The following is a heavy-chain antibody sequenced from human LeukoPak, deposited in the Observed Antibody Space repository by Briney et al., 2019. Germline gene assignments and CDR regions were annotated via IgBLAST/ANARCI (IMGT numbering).Heavy chain of an antibody. CDR2: IYYSGST. CDR1: GGSLSSYY. D-gene: IGHD3-9*01. J-gene: IGHJ3*02. CDR3: ARVYYDILTGYPNDAFDI. Sequence: SETLSLTCTVSGGSLSSYYWSWIRQPPGKGLEWIGYIYYSGSTNYNPSLKSRVTISVDTSKNQFSLKLSSVTAADTAVYYCARVYYDILTGYPNDAFDIWGQGTMVTVSS. V-gene: IGHV4-59*01.